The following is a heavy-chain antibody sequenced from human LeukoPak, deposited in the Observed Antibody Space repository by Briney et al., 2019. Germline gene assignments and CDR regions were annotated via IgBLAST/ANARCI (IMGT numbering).Heavy chain of an antibody. CDR3: ATGRNGVVPAPILGVGPWYNYHYMDV. D-gene: IGHD2-2*02. Sequence: PSETLSLTCVVYGGSFSGYYWTWIRQPPGKGLEWIGEIDHSGTTNYNPSLKSRVTMSVDTSKNQFSLMVSSVAAADPAVYYCATGRNGVVPAPILGVGPWYNYHYMDVWGKGTTVTVSS. V-gene: IGHV4-34*01. J-gene: IGHJ6*03. CDR2: IDHSGTT. CDR1: GGSFSGYY.